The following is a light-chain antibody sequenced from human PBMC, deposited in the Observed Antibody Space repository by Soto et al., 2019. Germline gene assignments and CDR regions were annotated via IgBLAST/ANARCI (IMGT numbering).Light chain of an antibody. Sequence: DIVMTQSPDSLAVSLGGRATINCKSSQSVLYSSNNKNYFAWYQQKPGQPPKLLIYWASTRESGVPDRFSGSGSGTDFTLTISTLQAEDAAVYYCQQYYSTPPTFGGGTKVEIK. CDR3: QQYYSTPPT. CDR2: WAS. V-gene: IGKV4-1*01. J-gene: IGKJ4*01. CDR1: QSVLYSSNNKNY.